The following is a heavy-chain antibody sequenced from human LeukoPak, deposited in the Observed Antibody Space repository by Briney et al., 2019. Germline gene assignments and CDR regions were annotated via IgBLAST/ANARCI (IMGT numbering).Heavy chain of an antibody. Sequence: GGSLRLSCAASGFTFSSYWMNWARQAPGKGLEWVASINHNGNVNYYVDSVKGRFTISRDNAKNSLYLQMNSLRAEDTAVYYCARDWAPITIFGVVTTRYYGMDVWGQGTTVTVSS. CDR3: ARDWAPITIFGVVTTRYYGMDV. V-gene: IGHV3-7*01. CDR1: GFTFSSYW. J-gene: IGHJ6*02. D-gene: IGHD3-3*01. CDR2: INHNGNVN.